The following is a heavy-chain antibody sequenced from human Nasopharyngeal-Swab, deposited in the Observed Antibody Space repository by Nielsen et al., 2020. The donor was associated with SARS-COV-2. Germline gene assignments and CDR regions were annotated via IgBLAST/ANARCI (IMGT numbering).Heavy chain of an antibody. Sequence: ASVKVSCTASGGTFRSYAISWVRQAPGQGLEWMGWISAYNGNTNYAQKLQGRVTMTTDTSTSTAYMELRSLRSDDTAVYYCARDAALGVGHFDYWGQGTLVTVSS. D-gene: IGHD1-26*01. CDR1: GGTFRSYA. CDR2: ISAYNGNT. J-gene: IGHJ4*02. CDR3: ARDAALGVGHFDY. V-gene: IGHV1-18*01.